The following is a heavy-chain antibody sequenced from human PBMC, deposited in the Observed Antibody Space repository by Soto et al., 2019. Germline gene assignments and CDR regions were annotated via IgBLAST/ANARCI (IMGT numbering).Heavy chain of an antibody. CDR3: ALRRGISSWYNWFDP. J-gene: IGHJ5*02. V-gene: IGHV2-5*02. CDR2: IYWDEYK. CDR1: GFSLSTSGVG. D-gene: IGHD6-13*01. Sequence: QITLKESGPTLVKPTQTLTLTCTFSGFSLSTSGVGVGWIRQPPGKALEWLALIYWDEYKRYSPSLKSRLTMTKDTSRNRVVLIMTDKEPVDTATYYCALRRGISSWYNWFDPWGQGTLVTVSS.